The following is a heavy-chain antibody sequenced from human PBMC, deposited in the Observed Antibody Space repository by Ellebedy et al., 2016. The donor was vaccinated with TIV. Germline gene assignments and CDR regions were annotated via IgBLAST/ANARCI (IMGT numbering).Heavy chain of an antibody. CDR2: VYNSGTT. D-gene: IGHD3/OR15-3a*01. Sequence: SETLSLTCIVSGASIGVDYWSWIRQPPGKGLEWVASVYNSGTTSYNSSLWSRVAMSVDMSKNQFTLQLTSVTAADSAVYYCVRGLCAKCWTPVFWGQGKLVTVSS. V-gene: IGHV4-59*01. CDR3: VRGLCAKCWTPVF. J-gene: IGHJ4*02. CDR1: GASIGVDY.